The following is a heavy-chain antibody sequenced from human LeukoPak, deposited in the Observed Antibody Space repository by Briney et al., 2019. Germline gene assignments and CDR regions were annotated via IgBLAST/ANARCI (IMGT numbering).Heavy chain of an antibody. CDR3: AKKKGVGSTFPPLNH. V-gene: IGHV1-2*02. Sequence: ASVKVSCKAFGTTFTSDYMQWGRQAPVQGLEWIESVNPNRCGTNDAQKFQGKVTMNRDTSIRTAYKEPSRLTTDDTGVYFCAKKKGVGSTFPPLNHWSQGTLVTVTS. CDR2: VNPNRCGT. D-gene: IGHD1-26*01. CDR1: GTTFTSDY. J-gene: IGHJ5*02.